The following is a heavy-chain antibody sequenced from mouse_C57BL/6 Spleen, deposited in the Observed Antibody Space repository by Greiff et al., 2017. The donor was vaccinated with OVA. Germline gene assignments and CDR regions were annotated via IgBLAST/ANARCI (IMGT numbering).Heavy chain of an antibody. CDR3: ARNYGSSYPDY. J-gene: IGHJ2*01. V-gene: IGHV1-61*01. D-gene: IGHD1-1*01. CDR2: IYPSDSET. Sequence: VQLQQPGAELVRPGSSVKLSCKASGYTFTSYWMDWVKQRPGQGLEWIGNIYPSDSETHYNQKFKDKATLTVDKSSSTAYMQLSSLTSEDSAVYYCARNYGSSYPDYWGQGTTLTVSS. CDR1: GYTFTSYW.